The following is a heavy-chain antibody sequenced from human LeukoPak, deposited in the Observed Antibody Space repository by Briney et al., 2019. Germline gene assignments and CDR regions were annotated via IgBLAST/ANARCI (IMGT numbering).Heavy chain of an antibody. D-gene: IGHD4-17*01. V-gene: IGHV1-8*01. CDR1: GYTFTSFD. CDR2: MNPNSGNT. J-gene: IGHJ4*02. Sequence: ASVKVSCKGSGYTFTSFDINWVRQATGQGLEWMGWMNPNSGNTGYAQKFQGRVTMTRNTSITTAYMELSSLRSEDTAVYYCARGNKDYGDYARGLSDYWGQGTLVTVSS. CDR3: ARGNKDYGDYARGLSDY.